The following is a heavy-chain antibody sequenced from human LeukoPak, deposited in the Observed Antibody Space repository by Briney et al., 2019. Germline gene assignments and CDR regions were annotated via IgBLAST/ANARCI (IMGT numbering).Heavy chain of an antibody. CDR3: ARGSEDYYGSGSPPDY. CDR1: GFTFSSYG. J-gene: IGHJ4*02. V-gene: IGHV3-30*03. Sequence: GGSLRLSCAASGFTFSSYGMHWVRQAPGKGLEWVAVISYDGSNKYYADSVKGRFTISRDNAKNSLYLQMNSLRAEDTAVYYCARGSEDYYGSGSPPDYWGQGTLVTVSS. D-gene: IGHD3-10*01. CDR2: ISYDGSNK.